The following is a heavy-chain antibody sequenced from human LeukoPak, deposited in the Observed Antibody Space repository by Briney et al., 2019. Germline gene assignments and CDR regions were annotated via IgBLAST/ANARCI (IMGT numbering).Heavy chain of an antibody. D-gene: IGHD3-16*02. Sequence: PSETLSLTCTVSGGSISSSAYHWGWIRQPPGKGLEWIGSIHNSGSTYYNPSLKSRVTISVRTSKNQFSLKLSSVTAADTAVYYCARGSYRYTVDYWGQGTLVTVSS. V-gene: IGHV4-39*01. CDR2: IHNSGST. CDR1: GGSISSSAYH. CDR3: ARGSYRYTVDY. J-gene: IGHJ4*02.